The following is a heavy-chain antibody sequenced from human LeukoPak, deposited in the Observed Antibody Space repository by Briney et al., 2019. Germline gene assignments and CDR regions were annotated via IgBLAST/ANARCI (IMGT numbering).Heavy chain of an antibody. D-gene: IGHD6-19*01. Sequence: QPGGSLRLSCAASGFTFSSYWMSWVRQAPGKGLEWVANIKQDGSEKYYVDSVKGRFTISRDNAKNSLYLQMNSLRAEDTAVYYCARGSAVAGRDGAFVIWGQGTMVTVSS. V-gene: IGHV3-7*01. CDR1: GFTFSSYW. CDR2: IKQDGSEK. CDR3: ARGSAVAGRDGAFVI. J-gene: IGHJ3*02.